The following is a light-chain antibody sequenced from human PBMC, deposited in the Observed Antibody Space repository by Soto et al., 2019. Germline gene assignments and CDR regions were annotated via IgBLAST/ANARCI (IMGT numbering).Light chain of an antibody. Sequence: EIQITPCPALLSVSVGAVATNNCRASQAISNYLNWYQQKPGKAPNLLIFGAKTLQSGVPSRFSGSGYGTDFTLTITTLQPEDVGMYYCQQCHATPLNFGQGTRLEI. CDR1: QAISNY. CDR2: GAK. CDR3: QQCHATPLN. V-gene: IGKV1-39*01. J-gene: IGKJ5*01.